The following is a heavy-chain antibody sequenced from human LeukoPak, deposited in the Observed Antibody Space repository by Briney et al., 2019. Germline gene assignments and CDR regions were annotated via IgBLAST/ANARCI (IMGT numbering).Heavy chain of an antibody. CDR3: ARGRPHGNDY. V-gene: IGHV3-33*01. J-gene: IGHJ4*02. CDR2: IWFDGSNK. CDR1: GFTFSSHA. D-gene: IGHD4-23*01. Sequence: PGGSLRLSCAASGFTFSSHAIHWVRQAPGKGLEWVAVIWFDGSNKYYVDSVKGRFTISRDNSKNTVYLQMDSLRAEDTAVYYCARGRPHGNDYWGQGTLVTVSS.